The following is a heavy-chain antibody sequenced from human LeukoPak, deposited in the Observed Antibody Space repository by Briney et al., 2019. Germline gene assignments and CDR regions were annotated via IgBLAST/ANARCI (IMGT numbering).Heavy chain of an antibody. CDR2: IYSGGST. J-gene: IGHJ5*02. Sequence: GGSLRLSCAAPGFTVSSNYMSWVRQAPGKGLEWVSVIYSGGSTYYADSVKGRFTISRDNSKNTLYLQMNSLRAEDTAVYYCARDLNRYGESDPWGQGTLVTVSS. V-gene: IGHV3-53*01. CDR3: ARDLNRYGESDP. CDR1: GFTVSSNY. D-gene: IGHD5-18*01.